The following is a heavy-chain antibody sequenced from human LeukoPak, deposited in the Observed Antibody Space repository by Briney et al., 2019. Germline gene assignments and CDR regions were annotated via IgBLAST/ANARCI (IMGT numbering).Heavy chain of an antibody. V-gene: IGHV3-48*01. CDR3: ARGQIRAVSGPAFDY. Sequence: GGFLRLSCAASGFTFSNYGMNWVRQAPGKGLEWVSYISSTSSPIYYEDSVKGRFTISRDNAENSLYLQMSSLTAEDTAVYYCARGQIRAVSGPAFDYWGQGTLVTVSS. CDR1: GFTFSNYG. CDR2: ISSTSSPI. J-gene: IGHJ4*02. D-gene: IGHD6-19*01.